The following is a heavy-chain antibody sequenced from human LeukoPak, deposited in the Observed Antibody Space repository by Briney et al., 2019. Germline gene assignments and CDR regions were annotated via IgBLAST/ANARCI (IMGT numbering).Heavy chain of an antibody. D-gene: IGHD3-10*01. CDR1: GYTFTGYY. CDR3: ARDFPPDYYGSGSYYGATNWFDP. J-gene: IGHJ5*02. CDR2: INPNSGGT. Sequence: ASVKVSCKASGYTFTGYYMHWVRQAPGQGLEWMGWINPNSGGTNYAQKFQGRVTMTRDTSISTAYMELSRLRSDDTAVYYCARDFPPDYYGSGSYYGATNWFDPWGQGTLVTVSP. V-gene: IGHV1-2*02.